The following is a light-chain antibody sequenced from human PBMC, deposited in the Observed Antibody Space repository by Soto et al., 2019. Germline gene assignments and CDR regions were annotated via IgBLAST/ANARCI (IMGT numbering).Light chain of an antibody. Sequence: DIVMTQSPDSLAVSLGERATIHCKSSQSVLYSAKNKNFLTWYQQKPGKAPKLLIYDASNLETGVPSRFSGSGSGTDFTFTISSLQPEDIATYYCQQYDNLPPVTFGQGTKVDIK. CDR1: QSVLYSAKNKNF. J-gene: IGKJ1*01. V-gene: IGKV1-33*01. CDR3: QQYDNLPPVT. CDR2: DAS.